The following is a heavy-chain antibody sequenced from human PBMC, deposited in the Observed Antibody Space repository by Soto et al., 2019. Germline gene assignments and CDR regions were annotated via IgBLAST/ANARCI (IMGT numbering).Heavy chain of an antibody. J-gene: IGHJ4*02. CDR1: GFTFSSYG. D-gene: IGHD6-19*01. CDR2: IWYDGSNK. V-gene: IGHV3-33*01. CDR3: ARDRSSGYYFDY. Sequence: PGGSLRLSCAASGFTFSSYGMHWVRQAPGKGLEWVAVIWYDGSNKYYADSVKGRFTISRDNSKNTLYLQMNCLRAEDTAVYYCARDRSSGYYFDYWGQGTLVTVSS.